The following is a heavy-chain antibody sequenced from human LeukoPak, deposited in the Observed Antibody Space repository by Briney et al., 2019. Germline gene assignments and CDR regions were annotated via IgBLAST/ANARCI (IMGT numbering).Heavy chain of an antibody. V-gene: IGHV6-1*01. Sequence: PSQTLSLTCAISGDRVSSNSAAWNWLRQSPSRGLEWLGRTYYRSKWHYDYAESVKRRITVNPDTSKNQFSLQLNSVTPEDTAVYYCARQSSTDYYYYGLDVWGQGTTVAVSS. CDR1: GDRVSSNSAA. CDR3: ARQSSTDYYYYGLDV. J-gene: IGHJ6*02. D-gene: IGHD1-1*01. CDR2: TYYRSKWHY.